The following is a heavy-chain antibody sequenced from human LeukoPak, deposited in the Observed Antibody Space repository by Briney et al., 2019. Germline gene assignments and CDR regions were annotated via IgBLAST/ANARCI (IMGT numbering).Heavy chain of an antibody. CDR2: VFSSGTT. Sequence: PSETLSLTCTVSGDSISGYYWSWIRQPPGKGLEWIGYVFSSGTTNYNPSLKGRVTLLIDTSKNQFSLELISVTAADTAVYYCARSGRGAAGTRYISDFWGQGTLVTVSS. CDR3: ARSGRGAAGTRYISDF. D-gene: IGHD6-13*01. J-gene: IGHJ4*02. V-gene: IGHV4-59*01. CDR1: GDSISGYY.